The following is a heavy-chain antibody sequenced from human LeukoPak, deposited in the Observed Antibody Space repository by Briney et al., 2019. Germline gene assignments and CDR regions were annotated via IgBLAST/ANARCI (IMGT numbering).Heavy chain of an antibody. V-gene: IGHV3-33*01. Sequence: GGSLRLSCAASGFTFRTYGMHWVRQAPGKGLEWVAVIWYDGGNKYYADSVKGRFTISRDDSKNTVYLQMNSLRVEDTAVYYCARDLYSSFLDYWGQGTLVTVSS. D-gene: IGHD2-21*01. CDR1: GFTFRTYG. CDR2: IWYDGGNK. J-gene: IGHJ4*02. CDR3: ARDLYSSFLDY.